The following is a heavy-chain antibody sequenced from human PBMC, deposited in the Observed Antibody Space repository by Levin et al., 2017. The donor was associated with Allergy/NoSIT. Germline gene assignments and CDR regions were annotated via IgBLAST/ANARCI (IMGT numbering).Heavy chain of an antibody. D-gene: IGHD2-8*02. CDR2: ISSSSSSI. CDR1: GFTFSRHG. J-gene: IGHJ6*02. Sequence: QPGGSLRLSCAASGFTFSRHGMNWVRQAPGRGLEWISYISSSSSSIYYADSVKGRFTISRDNAKNSLYLQMNSLRAEDTALYYCAREDIGVTLTGGHGLDGWGPGTTVTVSS. V-gene: IGHV3-48*01. CDR3: AREDIGVTLTGGHGLDG.